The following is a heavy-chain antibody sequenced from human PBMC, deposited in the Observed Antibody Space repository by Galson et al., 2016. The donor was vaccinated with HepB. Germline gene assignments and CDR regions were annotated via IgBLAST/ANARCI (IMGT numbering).Heavy chain of an antibody. J-gene: IGHJ4*02. D-gene: IGHD6-13*01. V-gene: IGHV1-69*10. CDR2: IIPIIGIG. Sequence: SVKVSCKASGGTFNSYALNWVRQAPGQGLEWMGLIIPIIGIGNHAQKFQGRVTITADKSTSTAYMELSNVTSEDTAIYYCARAGGDRQQLVLSYFDSWGQGPLVTVSA. CDR3: ARAGGDRQQLVLSYFDS. CDR1: GGTFNSYA.